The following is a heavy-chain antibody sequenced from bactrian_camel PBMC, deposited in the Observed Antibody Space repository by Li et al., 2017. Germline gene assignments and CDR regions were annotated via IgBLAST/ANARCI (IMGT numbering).Heavy chain of an antibody. CDR1: GYGYASYC. J-gene: IGHJ4*01. Sequence: HVQLVESGGGSVQVGESLTLSCAIYGYGYASYCMGWFRRVPGKECEGVATIESSGRTMYKDSVKGRFTISKENADASSTLYLHMNTLAPEDSATYYCAARTSSRAYSILRETAYDIWGRGTQVTVS. CDR2: IESSGRT. V-gene: IGHV3S53*01. D-gene: IGHD3*01. CDR3: AARTSSRAYSILRETAYDI.